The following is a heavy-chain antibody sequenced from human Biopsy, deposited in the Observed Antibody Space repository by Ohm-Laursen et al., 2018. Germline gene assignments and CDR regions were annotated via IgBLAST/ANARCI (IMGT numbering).Heavy chain of an antibody. CDR1: GGSMTGYE. J-gene: IGHJ3*02. V-gene: IGHV4-59*01. CDR3: ARVEAGTYDALDI. D-gene: IGHD1-26*01. Sequence: TLSLLCSVSGGSMTGYEWSWIRLAPGKGLEWIGYIYYSGGTKYNPSLASRVTFSVDMSKSQFSLKLYSVTAADTAVYYCARVEAGTYDALDIWGQGTLVAVSA. CDR2: IYYSGGT.